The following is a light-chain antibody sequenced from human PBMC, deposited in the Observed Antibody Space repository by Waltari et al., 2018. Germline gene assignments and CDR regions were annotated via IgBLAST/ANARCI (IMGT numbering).Light chain of an antibody. CDR2: SNI. Sequence: QSVLTQPPSASGTPGHTVTISCSGRSSNIRSNTVNWYQQLPGTAPKLLIYSNIQRPSGVPDRISGSKSGTSASLAISGLQSEDEGDYYCAAWDDSLNGLYVFGTGTKVTVL. J-gene: IGLJ1*01. CDR3: AAWDDSLNGLYV. V-gene: IGLV1-44*01. CDR1: SSNIRSNT.